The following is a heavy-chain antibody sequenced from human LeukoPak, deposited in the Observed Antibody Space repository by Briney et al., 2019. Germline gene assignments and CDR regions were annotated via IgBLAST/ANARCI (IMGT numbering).Heavy chain of an antibody. CDR1: AFTFSHYY. V-gene: IGHV3-11*06. D-gene: IGHD3-16*01. Sequence: GASLRLSCSASAFTFSHYYMSWVRQAPGKRLDWVSSISSGSTYTNYADSVKGRFTISRDNAKNSLYLQMNSLRAEDTAVYYCARVEAGGYFDYWGQGTLVTVSS. CDR3: ARVEAGGYFDY. J-gene: IGHJ4*02. CDR2: ISSGSTYT.